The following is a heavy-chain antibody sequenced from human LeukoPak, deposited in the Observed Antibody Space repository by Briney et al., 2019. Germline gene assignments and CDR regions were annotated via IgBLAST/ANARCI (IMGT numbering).Heavy chain of an antibody. CDR3: VKVVTPNRYFDY. Sequence: ASVKVSCKASGYTFTGYYIHWVRQAPGQGLEWMGWINPNSGGTNYARKFQGRVTMTRDTSISTAYMELSRLRSDDTAVYYCVKVVTPNRYFDYWGQGTLVTVSS. CDR1: GYTFTGYY. CDR2: INPNSGGT. V-gene: IGHV1-2*02. J-gene: IGHJ4*02. D-gene: IGHD4-23*01.